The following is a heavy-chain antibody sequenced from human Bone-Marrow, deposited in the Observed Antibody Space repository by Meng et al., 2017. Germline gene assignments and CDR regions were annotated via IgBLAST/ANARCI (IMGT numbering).Heavy chain of an antibody. CDR1: GGTFSSYT. CDR3: ASGEWELLDY. J-gene: IGHJ4*02. CDR2: INPSGGST. Sequence: ASVKVSCKASGGTFSSYTISWVRQAPGQGLEWMGIINPSGGSTSYAQKFQGRVTMTRDTSTSTVYMELSSLRSEDTAVYYCASGEWELLDYWGQGTLVTVSS. V-gene: IGHV1-46*01. D-gene: IGHD1-26*01.